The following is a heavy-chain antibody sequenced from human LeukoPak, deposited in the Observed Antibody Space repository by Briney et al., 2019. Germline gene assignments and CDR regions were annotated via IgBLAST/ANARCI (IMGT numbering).Heavy chain of an antibody. Sequence: PGGSLRLSCAASGFTFSSYGMSWVRQAPGKGVEWVSAISGSGGSTYYADSVKGRFTISRDNSKNTLYLQMNSLRAEDTAVYYCAKTGRSSAKSIDYWGQGTLVTVSS. J-gene: IGHJ4*02. CDR3: AKTGRSSAKSIDY. CDR1: GFTFSSYG. D-gene: IGHD2-2*01. CDR2: ISGSGGST. V-gene: IGHV3-23*01.